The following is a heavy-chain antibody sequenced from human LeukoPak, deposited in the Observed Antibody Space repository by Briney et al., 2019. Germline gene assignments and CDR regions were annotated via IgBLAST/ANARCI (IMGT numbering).Heavy chain of an antibody. CDR3: AKWGDYDVLTGYYDPDY. V-gene: IGHV3-23*01. CDR2: VTGSGGIT. CDR1: GFTFSNYA. D-gene: IGHD3-9*01. J-gene: IGHJ4*02. Sequence: GGSLRLSCVASGFTFSNYAMSWVRQAPGKGLEWVSAVTGSGGITYYADSVRGRFTVSRDNSKNTLYLQMNSLRAEDTAVYYCAKWGDYDVLTGYYDPDYWGQGTLVTVSS.